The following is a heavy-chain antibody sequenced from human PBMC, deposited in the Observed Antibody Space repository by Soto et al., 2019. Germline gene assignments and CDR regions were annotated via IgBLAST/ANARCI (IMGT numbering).Heavy chain of an antibody. V-gene: IGHV3-23*01. Sequence: GGSLRLSCAASGFTFSSYAMSWVRQAPGKGLEWVSAISGSGGSTYYADSVKGRFTISRGNSKNTLYLQMNSLRAEDTAVYYCAKDAGGLLWFGEFPYYFDYWGQGTLVTVSS. D-gene: IGHD3-10*01. J-gene: IGHJ4*02. CDR3: AKDAGGLLWFGEFPYYFDY. CDR1: GFTFSSYA. CDR2: ISGSGGST.